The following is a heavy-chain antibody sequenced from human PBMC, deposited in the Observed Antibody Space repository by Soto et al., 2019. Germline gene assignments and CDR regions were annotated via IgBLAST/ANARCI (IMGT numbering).Heavy chain of an antibody. CDR1: GGTFSSYA. Sequence: GASVKVSCKASGGTFSSYAISWVRQAPGQGLEWMGGIIPIFGTANYAQKFQGRVTITADESTSTAYMELSSPRSEDTAVYYCAIRPGIAAAGTGGYYYGMDVWGQGTTVTVSS. CDR2: IIPIFGTA. J-gene: IGHJ6*02. D-gene: IGHD6-13*01. V-gene: IGHV1-69*13. CDR3: AIRPGIAAAGTGGYYYGMDV.